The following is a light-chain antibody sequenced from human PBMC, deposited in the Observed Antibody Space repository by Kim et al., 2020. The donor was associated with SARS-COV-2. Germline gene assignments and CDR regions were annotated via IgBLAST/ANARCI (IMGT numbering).Light chain of an antibody. CDR1: SLRSSY. V-gene: IGLV3-19*01. CDR2: GKN. CDR3: NSRDSSGNLVV. Sequence: ALGQTVRITCQGDSLRSSYASWYPQKPGQAPVLVIYGKNNRPSGIPDRFSGSSSGNTASLTITGAQAEDEADYYCNSRDSSGNLVVFGGGTQLTVL. J-gene: IGLJ2*01.